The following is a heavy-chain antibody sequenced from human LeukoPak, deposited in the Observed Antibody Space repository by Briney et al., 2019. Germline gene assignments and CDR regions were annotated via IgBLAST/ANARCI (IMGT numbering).Heavy chain of an antibody. V-gene: IGHV4-61*02. CDR1: GGSISSGSYY. J-gene: IGHJ4*02. D-gene: IGHD3-22*01. Sequence: SETLSLTCTVSGGSISSGSYYWSWIRQPAGKGLEWIGRIYTSGSTNYNPSLKGRVTISVDTSKSQFSLKLSSVTAADTAVYYCARSRYYYDSSGPFFDYWGQGTLVTVSS. CDR2: IYTSGST. CDR3: ARSRYYYDSSGPFFDY.